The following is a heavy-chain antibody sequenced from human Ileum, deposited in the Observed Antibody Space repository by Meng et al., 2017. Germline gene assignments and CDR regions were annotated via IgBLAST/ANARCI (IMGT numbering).Heavy chain of an antibody. V-gene: IGHV3-66*02. J-gene: IGHJ4*02. D-gene: IGHD4-17*01. CDR3: ARNGDLLYFDY. CDR2: VYSGGWT. CDR1: GFTFSRYY. Sequence: GGSLRLSCVASGFTFSRYYMSWVRQAPGKGLEWVSVVYSGGWTSYGDAVKGRFTISRDNSENTLYLQMNSLRAEDTAIYYCARNGDLLYFDYWGQGTLVTVSS.